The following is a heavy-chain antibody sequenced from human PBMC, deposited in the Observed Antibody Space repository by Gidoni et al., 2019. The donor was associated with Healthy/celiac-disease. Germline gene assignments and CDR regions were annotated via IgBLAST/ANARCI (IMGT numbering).Heavy chain of an antibody. CDR2: INHSGST. CDR3: ARGRVVFDY. J-gene: IGHJ4*02. D-gene: IGHD2-15*01. V-gene: IGHV4-34*01. Sequence: QVQLQQWGAGLLKPAETLPLTCDAHGGSFSGYYWSWIRQPPGKGLEWMGEINHSGSTNYHPSLKSRVTISVDTSKNQFSLKLSSVTAAYTAVYYCARGRVVFDYWGQGTLVTVSS. CDR1: GGSFSGYY.